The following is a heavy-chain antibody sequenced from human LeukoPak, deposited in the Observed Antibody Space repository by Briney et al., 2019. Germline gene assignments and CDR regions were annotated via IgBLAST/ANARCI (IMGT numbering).Heavy chain of an antibody. CDR2: INSNSGGI. J-gene: IGHJ3*02. CDR3: ARVGLGSCSSTTCYGRAFDI. D-gene: IGHD2-2*01. V-gene: IGHV1-2*02. Sequence: AASVKVSCKTSRYTFTGYYMHWVRQAPGQGLEWMGWINSNSGGINYAQKFQGRVTMTRDTSISTAYMELSRLRSDDTAVYYCARVGLGSCSSTTCYGRAFDIWGQGTMVTVFS. CDR1: RYTFTGYY.